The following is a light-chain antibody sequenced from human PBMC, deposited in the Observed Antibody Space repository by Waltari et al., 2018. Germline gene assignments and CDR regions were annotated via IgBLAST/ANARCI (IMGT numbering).Light chain of an antibody. CDR2: DVT. J-gene: IGLJ3*02. V-gene: IGLV2-14*01. Sequence: QSALTQPASVSGSPGQSITLSCTGTTSDVSGYNSVSCYQQHPGKAPKLMIYDVTKRPSGVSDRFSGSKSGNTASLTISGLQAEDEADYYGNSYTSSSTLWVFGGGTKLTVL. CDR1: TSDVSGYNS. CDR3: NSYTSSSTLWV.